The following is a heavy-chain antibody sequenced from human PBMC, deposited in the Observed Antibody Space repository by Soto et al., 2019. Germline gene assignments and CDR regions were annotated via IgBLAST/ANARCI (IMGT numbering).Heavy chain of an antibody. D-gene: IGHD4-17*01. Sequence: QLQLQESGPGLVKPSETLSLTCTVSGASIITNNYFWVWIRQSPRRGLELIGSISYSGRTYDNPSLQSRVTISIDAPKNQFSLKLTSVTTADTSIYYCARRRASDYGGNHHPYYFDRWGQGTLVTVSS. CDR3: ARRRASDYGGNHHPYYFDR. V-gene: IGHV4-39*01. CDR1: GASIITNNYF. J-gene: IGHJ4*02. CDR2: ISYSGRT.